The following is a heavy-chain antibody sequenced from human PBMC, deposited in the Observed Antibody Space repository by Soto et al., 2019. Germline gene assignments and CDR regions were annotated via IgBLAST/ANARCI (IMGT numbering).Heavy chain of an antibody. CDR2: IYYSGST. CDR1: GGSISSGDYY. CDR3: ARDIGITGTYYYYYGMDV. J-gene: IGHJ6*02. D-gene: IGHD1-20*01. Sequence: SETLSLTCTVSGGSISSGDYYWSWIRQPPGKGLEWIGYIYYSGSTYYNPSLKSRVTISVDTSKNQFSLKLSSVTAADTDVYYCARDIGITGTYYYYYGMDVWGQGTTVSVSS. V-gene: IGHV4-30-4*01.